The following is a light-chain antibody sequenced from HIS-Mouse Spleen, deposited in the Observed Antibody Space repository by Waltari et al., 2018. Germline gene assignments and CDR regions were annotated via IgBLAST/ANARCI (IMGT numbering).Light chain of an antibody. CDR2: RNN. V-gene: IGLV1-47*01. Sequence: QSVLTQPPSASGTPGQRVTISCSGRSSNIGSNYVYWYQQPPGTAPKLLIYRNNQRPSGVPDRFSGSKSGTSASLAISGLRSEDEADYYCAAWDDSLSGYVFGTGTKVTVL. J-gene: IGLJ1*01. CDR3: AAWDDSLSGYV. CDR1: SSNIGSNY.